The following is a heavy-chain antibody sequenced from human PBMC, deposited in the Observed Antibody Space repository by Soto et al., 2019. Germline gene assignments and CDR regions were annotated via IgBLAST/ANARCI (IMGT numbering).Heavy chain of an antibody. CDR2: ISSSSSYI. Sequence: GGSLRLSCAASGFTFSSYSMNWVRQAPGKGLEWVSSISSSSSYIYYADSVKGRFTISRDNAKNSLYPQMNSLRAEDTAMYYCARDWAVTTFDYWGQGTLVTVSS. CDR3: ARDWAVTTFDY. D-gene: IGHD4-17*01. CDR1: GFTFSSYS. J-gene: IGHJ4*02. V-gene: IGHV3-21*01.